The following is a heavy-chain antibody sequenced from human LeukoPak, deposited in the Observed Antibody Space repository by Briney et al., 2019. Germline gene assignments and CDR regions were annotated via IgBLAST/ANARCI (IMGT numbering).Heavy chain of an antibody. CDR3: ARAHLAYDSSGYIFDY. V-gene: IGHV4-59*01. CDR1: GGSISSYY. J-gene: IGHJ4*02. CDR2: IYYSGST. Sequence: SETLSLTCTVSGGSISSYYWSWIRQPPGKGLEWIGYIYYSGSTNYNPSLKSRVTISVDTSKNQFSLKLSSVTAADTAVYYCARAHLAYDSSGYIFDYWGQGTLVTVSS. D-gene: IGHD3-22*01.